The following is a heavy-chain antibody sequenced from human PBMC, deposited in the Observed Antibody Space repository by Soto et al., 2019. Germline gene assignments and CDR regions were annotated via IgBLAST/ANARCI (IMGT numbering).Heavy chain of an antibody. J-gene: IGHJ2*01. CDR3: AKDGVTWETYWYFDL. Sequence: EVQLLEAGGGLVQPGGSLRLSCAASGFTFSSYAMSWVRQAPGKGLEWVSAISGSGGSTYYSDSVKGRFTISRDNSKNTLNLQMNSLRAEDTAVYYCAKDGVTWETYWYFDLWGRGTLVTVSS. CDR2: ISGSGGST. V-gene: IGHV3-23*01. CDR1: GFTFSSYA. D-gene: IGHD2-21*02.